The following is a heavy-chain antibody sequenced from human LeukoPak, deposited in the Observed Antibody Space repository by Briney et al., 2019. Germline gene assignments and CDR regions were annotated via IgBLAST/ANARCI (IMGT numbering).Heavy chain of an antibody. CDR3: VRGWAPRGEKSSFAS. J-gene: IGHJ4*02. D-gene: IGHD3-10*01. V-gene: IGHV4-4*07. CDR1: GASINSDY. CDR2: IFASGST. Sequence: SETLSLTCTVSGASINSDYWTWVRQVAGKGLEWIGRIFASGSTNYNPYLRSRITMSVDTSKNQFSLDLSSVTAADTGVYYCVRGWAPRGEKSSFASWGQGTLVTVSS.